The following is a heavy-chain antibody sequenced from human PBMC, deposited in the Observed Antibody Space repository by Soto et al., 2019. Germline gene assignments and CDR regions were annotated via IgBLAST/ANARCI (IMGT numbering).Heavy chain of an antibody. CDR3: ATVATNSYNWVDP. CDR2: INSDGTKT. Sequence: EVQLVESGGTLVQPGGSLRLSCAASAFTFNTYWMHWVRQAPGKGLVWVPRINSDGTKTTYADSVKGRFTISRDNAKNTVYLQMNSLRAEDTAVYYCATVATNSYNWVDPWGQGTLVTVSS. CDR1: AFTFNTYW. V-gene: IGHV3-74*01. D-gene: IGHD5-12*01. J-gene: IGHJ5*02.